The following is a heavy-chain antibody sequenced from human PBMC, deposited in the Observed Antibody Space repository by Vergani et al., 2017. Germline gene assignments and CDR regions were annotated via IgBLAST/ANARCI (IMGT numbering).Heavy chain of an antibody. CDR3: AKGQQLNPAVDI. J-gene: IGHJ3*02. V-gene: IGHV3-33*03. CDR1: GFTFSSYG. Sequence: QVQLVESGGGVVQPGRSLRLSCAASGFTFSSYGMHWVRQAPGKGLEWVAVIWYDGSNKYYADSVKGRFTISRDNAKNSLYLQMNSLRAEDTALYYCAKGQQLNPAVDIWGQGTMVTVSS. CDR2: IWYDGSNK. D-gene: IGHD6-13*01.